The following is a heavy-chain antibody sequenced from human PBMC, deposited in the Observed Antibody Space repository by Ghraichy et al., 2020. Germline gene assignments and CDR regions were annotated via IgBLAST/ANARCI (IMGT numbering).Heavy chain of an antibody. V-gene: IGHV4-31*03. D-gene: IGHD4-17*01. CDR3: ARATGDYGYYYGMDV. J-gene: IGHJ6*02. Sequence: SETLSFTCTVSGGSISSGGYYWSWIRQHPGKGLEWIGYIYYSGSTYYNPSLKSRVTISVDTSKNQFSLKLSSVTAADTAVYYCARATGDYGYYYGMDVWGQGTTVTVSS. CDR1: GGSISSGGYY. CDR2: IYYSGST.